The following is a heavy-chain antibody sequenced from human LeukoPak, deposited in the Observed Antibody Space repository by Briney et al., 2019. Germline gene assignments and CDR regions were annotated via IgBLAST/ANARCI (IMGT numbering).Heavy chain of an antibody. D-gene: IGHD3-3*01. CDR3: ASSRTIFGELRYYYYYMDV. V-gene: IGHV3-48*01. CDR1: GFTFSSYS. Sequence: ETGGSLRLSCAASGFTFSSYSMNWVRQAPGKGLEWVSYISSSSSTIYYADSVKGRFTISRDNTKNSLYLQMNSLRAEDTAVYYCASSRTIFGELRYYYYYMDVWGKGTTVTVSS. CDR2: ISSSSSTI. J-gene: IGHJ6*03.